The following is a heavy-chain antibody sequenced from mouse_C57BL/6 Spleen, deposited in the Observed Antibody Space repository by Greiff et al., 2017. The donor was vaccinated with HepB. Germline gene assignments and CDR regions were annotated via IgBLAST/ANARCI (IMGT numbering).Heavy chain of an antibody. CDR2: INPNNGGT. CDR3: ARNLDYYGSSYYAMDY. CDR1: GYTFTDYY. V-gene: IGHV1-26*01. D-gene: IGHD1-1*01. Sequence: EVQLQQSGPELVKPGASVKISCKASGYTFTDYYMNWVKQSHGKSLEWIGDINPNNGGTSYNQKFKGKATLTVDKSSSTAYMELRSLTSEDSAVYYCARNLDYYGSSYYAMDYWGQGTSVTVSS. J-gene: IGHJ4*01.